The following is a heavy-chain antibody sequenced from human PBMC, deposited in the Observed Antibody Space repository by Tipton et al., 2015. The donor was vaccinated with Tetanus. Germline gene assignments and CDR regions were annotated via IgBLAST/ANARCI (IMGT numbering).Heavy chain of an antibody. CDR3: ARSGWVVVITHFDY. CDR1: GFTFSSYA. V-gene: IGHV3-30-3*01. Sequence: SLRLSCAASGFTFSSYAMHWVRQAPGKELEWVAVISYDGSNKYYADSVKGRFTISRDNSKNTLYLQMNSLRAEDTAVYYCARSGWVVVITHFDYWGQGTLVTVSS. J-gene: IGHJ4*02. D-gene: IGHD3-22*01. CDR2: ISYDGSNK.